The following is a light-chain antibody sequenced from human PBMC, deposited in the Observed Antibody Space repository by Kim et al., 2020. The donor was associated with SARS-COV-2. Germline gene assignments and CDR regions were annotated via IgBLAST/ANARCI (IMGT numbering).Light chain of an antibody. CDR3: LQYNNYPYT. CDR2: AAS. CDR1: QGISND. J-gene: IGKJ2*01. Sequence: SGSVGDRVTFTCRASQGISNDVAWYQKKPGKAPKRLIYAASRLQSGVPSRFSGSGSGTEFNFTISSLQPEDFATYYCLQYNNYPYTFGQGTKLE. V-gene: IGKV1-17*03.